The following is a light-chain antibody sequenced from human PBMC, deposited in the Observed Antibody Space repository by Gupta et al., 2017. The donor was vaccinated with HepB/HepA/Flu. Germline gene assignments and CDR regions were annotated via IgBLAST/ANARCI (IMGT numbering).Light chain of an antibody. V-gene: IGKV3-20*01. Sequence: EIVFTQSPGTLSLSPGEGATLSCRASQSVSGTYLAWYQQKPGQAPRLLIYGASSRATGIPDRFSGGGSGTDFTLTISRLEPEDSAVYYCQKYGSSPPWTFGQGTKVEIK. J-gene: IGKJ1*01. CDR3: QKYGSSPPWT. CDR2: GAS. CDR1: QSVSGTY.